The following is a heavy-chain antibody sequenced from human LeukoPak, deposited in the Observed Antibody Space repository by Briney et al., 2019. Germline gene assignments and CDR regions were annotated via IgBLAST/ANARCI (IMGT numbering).Heavy chain of an antibody. D-gene: IGHD3-10*01. Sequence: PGGSLRLSCAASGFTFSSYEMNWVRQAPGKGLEWVAFIRYDGSNKYYADSVKGRFTISRDNSKNTLYLQMNSLRAEDTAVYYCAKDSGSGSLDYWGQGTLVTVSS. CDR2: IRYDGSNK. V-gene: IGHV3-30*02. J-gene: IGHJ4*02. CDR3: AKDSGSGSLDY. CDR1: GFTFSSYE.